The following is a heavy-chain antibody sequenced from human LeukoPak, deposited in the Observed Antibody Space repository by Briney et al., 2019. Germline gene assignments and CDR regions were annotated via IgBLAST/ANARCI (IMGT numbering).Heavy chain of an antibody. CDR3: ARAGSGSYFGY. CDR2: IIPILGIA. V-gene: IGHV1-69*04. CDR1: GGTFSSYA. J-gene: IGHJ4*02. Sequence: ASVKVSCKASGGTFSSYAISWVRQAPGQGLEWMGRIIPILGIANYAQKFQGRVTITADESTSTAYMELSSLRSEDTAVYYCARAGSGSYFGYWGQGTLVTVSS. D-gene: IGHD1-26*01.